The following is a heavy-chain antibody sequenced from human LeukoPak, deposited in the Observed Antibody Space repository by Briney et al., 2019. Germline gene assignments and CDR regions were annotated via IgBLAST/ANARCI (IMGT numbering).Heavy chain of an antibody. CDR3: ARVRLVRSYYYYYHYMDV. CDR1: GGSISSYY. J-gene: IGHJ6*03. Sequence: PSETLSLTCTVSGGSISSYYWSWIRQPAGKGLEWIGRIYTSGSTNYNPSLKSRVTMSVDTSKNQFSLKLSSVTAADTAVYYCARVRLVRSYYYYYHYMDVWGKGTTVTVSS. CDR2: IYTSGST. V-gene: IGHV4-4*07. D-gene: IGHD6-19*01.